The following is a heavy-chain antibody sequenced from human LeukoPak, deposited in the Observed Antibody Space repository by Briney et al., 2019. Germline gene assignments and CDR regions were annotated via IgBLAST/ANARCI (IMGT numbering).Heavy chain of an antibody. CDR2: INHSGST. Sequence: SETLSLTCAVYGGSFSGYYWSWIRQPPGKGLEWIGEINHSGSTNYNPSLKSRVTISVDTSKNQFSLKLTSVTAADTAVYYCARQLSGDYQWTFDYWGRGALVTVSS. CDR1: GGSFSGYY. CDR3: ARQLSGDYQWTFDY. J-gene: IGHJ4*02. V-gene: IGHV4-34*01. D-gene: IGHD1-26*01.